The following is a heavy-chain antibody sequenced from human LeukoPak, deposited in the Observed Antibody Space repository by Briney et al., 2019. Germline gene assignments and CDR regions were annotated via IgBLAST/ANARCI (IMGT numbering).Heavy chain of an antibody. CDR2: ISGSGGST. CDR1: GFTFSSYA. V-gene: IGHV3-23*01. J-gene: IGHJ5*02. D-gene: IGHD3-22*01. Sequence: GGSLRLSCAASGFTFSSYAMSWVRQAPGEGLEWGSAISGSGGSTYYADSVKGRFTISRDNSKNTLYLQMNSLRAEDTAVYYCAKDRGYLGHWFDPWGQGTLVTVSS. CDR3: AKDRGYLGHWFDP.